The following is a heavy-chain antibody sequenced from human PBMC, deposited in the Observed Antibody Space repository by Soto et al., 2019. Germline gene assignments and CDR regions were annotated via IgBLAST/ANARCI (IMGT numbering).Heavy chain of an antibody. V-gene: IGHV4-59*11. D-gene: IGHD2-2*02. CDR2: VSNAGIT. CDR1: GASISNHY. J-gene: IGHJ5*02. CDR3: ARGYGFYSTRCYRNTYFDP. Sequence: SETLSLTCTVSGASISNHYWDWIRQAPVKVLEWIGYVSNAGITRYSLSIQGLVTISVDSSKNRISMSLSSVTAADTAIYYCARGYGFYSTRCYRNTYFDPWGQGALVTVSS.